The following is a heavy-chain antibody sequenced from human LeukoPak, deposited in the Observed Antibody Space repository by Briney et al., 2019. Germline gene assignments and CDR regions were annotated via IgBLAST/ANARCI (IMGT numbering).Heavy chain of an antibody. D-gene: IGHD3-9*01. CDR3: AKDPGGILTGYLDY. J-gene: IGHJ4*02. CDR2: IDSSSTYT. V-gene: IGHV3-21*01. Sequence: SGGSLRLSCVASGFSFRSSNMNWVRQAPGKGLEWVASIDSSSTYTYYGDSVRGRFTISRDNAKNSLYLQVNSLRAEDTAVYYCAKDPGGILTGYLDYWGQGTLVTVSS. CDR1: GFSFRSSN.